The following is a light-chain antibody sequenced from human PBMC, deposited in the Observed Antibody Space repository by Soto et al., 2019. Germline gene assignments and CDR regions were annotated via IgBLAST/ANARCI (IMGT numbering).Light chain of an antibody. V-gene: IGLV1-44*01. CDR1: SSNIGSSN. CDR3: AAWDDSLNGRV. CDR2: TNN. J-gene: IGLJ1*01. Sequence: QSVLTQPPSASGTPGQRVTFSYSGSSSNIGSSNVNWYQQLPGTAPTLLIYTNNQRPSGVPDRFSGSKSGTSASLAISGLQSEDEADYYCAAWDDSLNGRVFGTGTKVTVL.